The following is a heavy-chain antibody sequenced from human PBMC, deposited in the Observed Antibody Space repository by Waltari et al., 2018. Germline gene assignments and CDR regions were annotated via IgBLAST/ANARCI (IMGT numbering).Heavy chain of an antibody. D-gene: IGHD2-15*01. Sequence: QVQLVQSGAEVKKPGSSVKVSCKASGGTFSSYTISWVRQAPGQGLEWMGRIIPILGIANYAQKFQGRVTITADKSTSTAYMELSSLRSEDTAVYYCARDGWLLPHYYYYGMDVWGQGTTVTVSS. J-gene: IGHJ6*02. CDR2: IIPILGIA. V-gene: IGHV1-69*08. CDR1: GGTFSSYT. CDR3: ARDGWLLPHYYYYGMDV.